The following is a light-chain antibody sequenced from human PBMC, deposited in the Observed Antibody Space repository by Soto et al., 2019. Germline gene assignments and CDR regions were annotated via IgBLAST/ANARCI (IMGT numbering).Light chain of an antibody. Sequence: QSALTQPASVSGSLGQSITISCTGTSSDVGGYDYVSWYQQHPGRAPKLMIYEVNNRPSGVSNRFSGSKSGNTASLTISGLQAEDEAEYYCSSYTSSSTQVLGGGTKLTV. CDR1: SSDVGGYDY. V-gene: IGLV2-14*01. CDR2: EVN. CDR3: SSYTSSSTQV. J-gene: IGLJ3*02.